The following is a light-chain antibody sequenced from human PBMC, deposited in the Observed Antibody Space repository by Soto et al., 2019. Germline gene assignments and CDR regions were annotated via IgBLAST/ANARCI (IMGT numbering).Light chain of an antibody. V-gene: IGLV2-14*01. Sequence: QSALTQPASVSGSPGQSITISCTGTSSDVGGYNYVSWYQQYPGKAPKLMIYDVSNRPSGVSNRFSGSKSGNTASLTISGLQAEDEADYYCSSYTSSSTLVFGGGTQLTVL. CDR3: SSYTSSSTLV. CDR1: SSDVGGYNY. CDR2: DVS. J-gene: IGLJ2*01.